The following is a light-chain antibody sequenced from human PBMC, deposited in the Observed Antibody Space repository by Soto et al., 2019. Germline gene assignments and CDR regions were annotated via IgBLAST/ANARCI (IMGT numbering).Light chain of an antibody. Sequence: QSVLTQPASVSGSPGQSITISCTGTSSDVGGYNYVSWYQQHPGKAPKLMIYEVSNRPSGVSNRFSGSKSGNTASLTISGXXAEDEADYYCSSYTSSNTPVVFGGGT. CDR3: SSYTSSNTPVV. CDR1: SSDVGGYNY. CDR2: EVS. V-gene: IGLV2-14*01. J-gene: IGLJ2*01.